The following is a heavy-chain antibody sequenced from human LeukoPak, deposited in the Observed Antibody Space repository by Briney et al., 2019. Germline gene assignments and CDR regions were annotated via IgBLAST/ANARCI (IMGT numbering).Heavy chain of an antibody. V-gene: IGHV3-30*18. CDR1: GFTFSSYG. CDR2: ISYDESNK. J-gene: IGHJ4*02. CDR3: AKVGVAAAVGGY. D-gene: IGHD6-13*01. Sequence: GGSLRLSCAASGFTFSSYGMHWVRQAPGKGLEWVAVISYDESNKYYADSVKGRFTISRDNSKNTLYLQMNSLRAEDTAVYYCAKVGVAAAVGGYWGQGTLVTVSS.